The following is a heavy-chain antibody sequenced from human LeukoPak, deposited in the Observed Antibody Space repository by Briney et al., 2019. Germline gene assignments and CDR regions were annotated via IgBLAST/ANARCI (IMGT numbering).Heavy chain of an antibody. CDR2: ISGSGGRT. CDR1: GFTFSNFA. V-gene: IGHV3-23*01. Sequence: GGSLRLSCAASGFTFSNFAMSWVRQAPGKGLEWVSVISGSGGRTYSADSVKGRFTISRDNSKNTLYLQMNSLRAEDTAVYYCAKDEPRISMIVVGLDYWGQGTLVTVSS. D-gene: IGHD3-22*01. J-gene: IGHJ4*02. CDR3: AKDEPRISMIVVGLDY.